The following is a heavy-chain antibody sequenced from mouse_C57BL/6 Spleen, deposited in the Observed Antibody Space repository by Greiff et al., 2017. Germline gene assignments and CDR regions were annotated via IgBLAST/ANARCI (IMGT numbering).Heavy chain of an antibody. V-gene: IGHV1-55*01. Sequence: QVQLQQSGAELVKPGASVKMSCKASGYTFTSYWITWVQQRPGQGLEWIGDIYPGRGSTNYNEKFKSKATLPVDTSSSTAYMQLSILTSEDSAVDYGARTGYGNDVGAMDYWGQGTSVTGSS. D-gene: IGHD2-2*01. CDR3: ARTGYGNDVGAMDY. J-gene: IGHJ4*01. CDR1: GYTFTSYW. CDR2: IYPGRGST.